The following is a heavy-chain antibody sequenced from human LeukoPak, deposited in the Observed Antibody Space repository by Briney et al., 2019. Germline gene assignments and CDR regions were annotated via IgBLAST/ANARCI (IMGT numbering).Heavy chain of an antibody. V-gene: IGHV1-2*02. D-gene: IGHD3-22*01. Sequence: EASVKVSCKASGYTFTGYYMHLVRQAPGQGLEWMGWINPNSGGTNYAQKFQGRVTITADKSTSTAYMELSSLRSEDTAVYYCARDGNDYYDSSGYLDYWGQGTLVTVSS. CDR2: INPNSGGT. J-gene: IGHJ4*02. CDR1: GYTFTGYY. CDR3: ARDGNDYYDSSGYLDY.